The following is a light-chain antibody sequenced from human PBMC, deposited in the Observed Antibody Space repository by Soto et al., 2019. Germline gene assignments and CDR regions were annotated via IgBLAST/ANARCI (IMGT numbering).Light chain of an antibody. CDR3: QQYNNWPLLT. J-gene: IGKJ4*01. V-gene: IGKV3D-15*01. CDR1: QNITSN. Sequence: EIVMTQSPATLSVSPGERATLSCRASQNITSNLTWYQQKPGQAPRLLIYGASTRATGIPARFSGSGSGTEFTLIISSLQSEDFAVYYCQQYNNWPLLTFGGGTKVDIK. CDR2: GAS.